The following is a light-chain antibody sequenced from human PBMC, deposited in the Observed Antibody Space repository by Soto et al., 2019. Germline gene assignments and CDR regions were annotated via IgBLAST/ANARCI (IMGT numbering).Light chain of an antibody. CDR1: QSVSSGY. Sequence: DIVLTQSPGTLSLSPGERATLSCRASQSVSSGYLAWYQQKPGQAPRLLIYGASYRAAGIPDRFSGSGSGTDFTLTINRLEPEDFAVYYCQQYGTSPQTFGQGTKVDIK. V-gene: IGKV3-20*01. CDR2: GAS. J-gene: IGKJ1*01. CDR3: QQYGTSPQT.